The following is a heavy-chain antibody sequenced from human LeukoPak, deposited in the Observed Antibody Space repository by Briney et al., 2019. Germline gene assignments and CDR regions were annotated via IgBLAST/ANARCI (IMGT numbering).Heavy chain of an antibody. CDR1: GYTFTGYY. Sequence: ASVEVSCKASGYTFTGYYMHWVRQAPGQGLEWMGWINPNSGGTNYAQKFQGRVTMTRDTSISTAYMELSRLRSDDTAVYYCAREVTTVTTDAFDIWGQGTMVTVSS. J-gene: IGHJ3*02. CDR3: AREVTTVTTDAFDI. D-gene: IGHD4-17*01. V-gene: IGHV1-2*02. CDR2: INPNSGGT.